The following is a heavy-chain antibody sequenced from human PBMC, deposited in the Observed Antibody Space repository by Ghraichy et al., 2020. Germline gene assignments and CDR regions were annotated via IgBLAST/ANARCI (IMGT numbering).Heavy chain of an antibody. D-gene: IGHD2/OR15-2a*01. V-gene: IGHV4-30-2*01. CDR1: GDSISSGPYS. J-gene: IGHJ3*01. CDR2: MYLSGST. Sequence: LSCTVSGDSISSGPYSWSWIRQPPGKGLEWIGYMYLSGSTYYNLSLKSRVTISIDRSKHQFSLKMSSVTAADTAMYYCARGGFFSYAFDVWGQGTMVTVPS. CDR3: ARGGFFSYAFDV.